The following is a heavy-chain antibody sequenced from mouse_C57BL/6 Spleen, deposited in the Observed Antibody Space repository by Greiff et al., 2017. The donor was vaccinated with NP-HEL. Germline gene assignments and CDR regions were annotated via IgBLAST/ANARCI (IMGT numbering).Heavy chain of an antibody. Sequence: EVQLQQSGPELVKPGASVKISCKASGYTFTDYYMNWVKQSHGKSLEWIGDINPNNGGTSYNQKFKGKATLTLDKSSSTAYMELRSLTSEDSAVYYCARCDYDGAWFAYWGQGTLVTVSA. CDR2: INPNNGGT. CDR3: ARCDYDGAWFAY. D-gene: IGHD2-4*01. J-gene: IGHJ3*01. CDR1: GYTFTDYY. V-gene: IGHV1-26*01.